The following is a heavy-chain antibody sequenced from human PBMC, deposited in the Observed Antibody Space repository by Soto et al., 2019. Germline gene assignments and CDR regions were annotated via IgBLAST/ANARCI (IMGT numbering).Heavy chain of an antibody. D-gene: IGHD3-10*01. Sequence: QVQLVQSGAEVKKPGASVKVSCKASGYTFTSYGISWVRQAPGQGLEWMGWISAYNGNTNYAQKLQGRVTMTTDTPTSKAYMELRSLRSDDTAVYYWARDLIYGSGSYLRGGGFDPWGQGTLVTVSS. CDR1: GYTFTSYG. V-gene: IGHV1-18*04. J-gene: IGHJ5*02. CDR3: ARDLIYGSGSYLRGGGFDP. CDR2: ISAYNGNT.